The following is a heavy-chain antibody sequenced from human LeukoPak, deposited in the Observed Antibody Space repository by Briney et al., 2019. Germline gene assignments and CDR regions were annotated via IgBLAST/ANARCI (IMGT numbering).Heavy chain of an antibody. Sequence: GGSLRLSCAASGFTFSSYTMSWVRQAPGKGLEWVSAISGSGGRTYYADSVKGRFTISRDNSKDTLYLQMNSLRAEDTAVYYCAPGGPGYYFDYWGQGTLVTVSS. J-gene: IGHJ4*02. V-gene: IGHV3-23*01. D-gene: IGHD3-10*01. CDR3: APGGPGYYFDY. CDR2: ISGSGGRT. CDR1: GFTFSSYT.